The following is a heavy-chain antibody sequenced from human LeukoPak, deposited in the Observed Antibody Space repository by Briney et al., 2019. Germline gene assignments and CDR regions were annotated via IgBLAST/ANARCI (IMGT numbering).Heavy chain of an antibody. D-gene: IGHD2-2*02. CDR2: IKEDGSEK. CDR3: ARDPYTRGFGAFDV. CDR1: GFTFNSFW. J-gene: IGHJ3*01. V-gene: IGHV3-7*04. Sequence: GGSLRLSCAASGFTFNSFWMTWVRQAPGKGLEWVANIKEDGSEKVYVDSLKGRYTISRDNAKNALYLQMNSLRVEDTAVYYCARDPYTRGFGAFDVWGQGTMVTVSS.